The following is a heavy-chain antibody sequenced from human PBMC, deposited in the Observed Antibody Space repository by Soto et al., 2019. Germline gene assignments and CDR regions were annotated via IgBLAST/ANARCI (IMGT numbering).Heavy chain of an antibody. CDR2: IIPIDATV. V-gene: IGHV1-69*12. CDR1: GGTFSNFA. J-gene: IGHJ6*01. CDR3: ARDLLGFGYPYGDG. D-gene: IGHD3-10*01. Sequence: QVQLVQSGAEVKKPGSSVKVSCKASGGTFSNFALISWVRQAPGQGLEWMGGIIPIDATVNYAQKFQGRITLTADESTTTAYMDLGSLSSEDTAVYYCARDLLGFGYPYGDGWGQGTTVTVSS.